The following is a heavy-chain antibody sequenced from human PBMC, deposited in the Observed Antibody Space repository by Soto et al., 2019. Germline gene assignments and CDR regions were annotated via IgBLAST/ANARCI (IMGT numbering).Heavy chain of an antibody. CDR2: VDPSDSYT. CDR3: HPSLGSSQYYCSGMDV. D-gene: IGHD6-6*01. Sequence: GDSLKISCMGSGYSFTSYWIIWVRQLPGKGLEWLGRVDPSDSYTNYSPSFQVHVTISADKFISTAYLQWSSLKASDTAMYYCHPSLGSSQYYCSGMDVWGQGTTVTVSS. CDR1: GYSFTSYW. V-gene: IGHV5-10-1*01. J-gene: IGHJ6*02.